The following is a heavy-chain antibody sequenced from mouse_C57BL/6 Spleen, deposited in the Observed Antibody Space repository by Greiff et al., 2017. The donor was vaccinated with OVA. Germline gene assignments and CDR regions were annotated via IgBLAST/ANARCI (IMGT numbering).Heavy chain of an antibody. CDR3: ARGGGSEAMDY. D-gene: IGHD3-1*01. J-gene: IGHJ4*01. Sequence: VQLQQSGAELARPGASVKMSCKASGYTFTSYTMHWVTQRPGQGLEWIGYINPSSGYTKYNQKFKDKATLTADKSSSTAYMQLSSLISEDSAVYYCARGGGSEAMDYWGQGTSVTVSS. CDR2: INPSSGYT. V-gene: IGHV1-4*01. CDR1: GYTFTSYT.